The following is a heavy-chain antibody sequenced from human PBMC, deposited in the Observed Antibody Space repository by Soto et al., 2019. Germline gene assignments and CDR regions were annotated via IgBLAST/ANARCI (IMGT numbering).Heavy chain of an antibody. CDR3: ARGRWTST. D-gene: IGHD2-2*01. CDR1: GFTVSSYY. V-gene: IGHV3-53*01. J-gene: IGHJ5*02. CDR2: IYSGGTT. Sequence: EVQLVESGGGLIQPGVSLRLSCAASGFTVSSYYMSWVRQAPGKGLEWVSLIYSGGTTYYADSVKGRFTISRDNSKTTLYLQMNSLRAEDTAVYYCARGRWTSTWGQGTLVTVSS.